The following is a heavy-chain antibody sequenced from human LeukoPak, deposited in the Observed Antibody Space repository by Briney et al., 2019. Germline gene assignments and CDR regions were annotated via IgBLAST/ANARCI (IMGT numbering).Heavy chain of an antibody. J-gene: IGHJ3*02. V-gene: IGHV3-23*01. Sequence: PGGSLRLSCAASGFTFSSYAMSWVRQAPGKGLEWVSAISGSGGSTYYADSVKGRFTISRDNSKNTLYLQMNGLRAEDTAVYYCAKDRKWEDDAFDIWGQGTMVTVSS. CDR1: GFTFSSYA. CDR3: AKDRKWEDDAFDI. CDR2: ISGSGGST. D-gene: IGHD1-26*01.